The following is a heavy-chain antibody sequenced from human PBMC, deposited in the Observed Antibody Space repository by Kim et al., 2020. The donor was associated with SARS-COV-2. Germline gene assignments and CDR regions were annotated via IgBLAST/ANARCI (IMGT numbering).Heavy chain of an antibody. CDR3: ASLYGSGEKWYYYYGMDV. CDR2: ISAYNGNT. J-gene: IGHJ6*02. V-gene: IGHV1-18*04. D-gene: IGHD3-10*01. CDR1: GYTFTSYG. Sequence: ASVKVSCKASGYTFTSYGISWVRQAPGQGLEWMGWISAYNGNTNYAQKLQGRVTMTTDTSTSTAYMELGSLRSDDTAVYYCASLYGSGEKWYYYYGMDVWGQGTTVTVSS.